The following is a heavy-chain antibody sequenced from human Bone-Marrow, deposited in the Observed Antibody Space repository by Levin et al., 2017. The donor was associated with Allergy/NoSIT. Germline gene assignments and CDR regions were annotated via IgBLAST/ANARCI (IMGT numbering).Heavy chain of an antibody. CDR1: GGSFSGYY. D-gene: IGHD5-12*01. CDR2: INHSGST. V-gene: IGHV4-34*01. Sequence: PSETLSLTCAVYGGSFSGYYWSWIRQPPGKGLEWIGEINHSGSTNYNPSLKSRVTISVDTSKNQFSLKLSSVTAADTAVYYCARGRVFASGYENYAFDIWGQGTMVTVSS. J-gene: IGHJ3*02. CDR3: ARGRVFASGYENYAFDI.